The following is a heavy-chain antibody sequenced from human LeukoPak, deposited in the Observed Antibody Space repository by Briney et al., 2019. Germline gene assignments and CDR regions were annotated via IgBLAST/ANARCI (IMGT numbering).Heavy chain of an antibody. V-gene: IGHV1-18*01. CDR2: ISAYNGNT. D-gene: IGHD2-15*01. CDR1: GYTFTSYD. CDR3: ATERGGGNLFDY. Sequence: ASVKVSCKTSGYTFTSYDISWVRQAPGQGLEWMGWISAYNGNTNYAQKLQGRVTMTTDTSTRTAYMELRSLRSDDTAVYYCATERGGGNLFDYWGQGTLVTVSS. J-gene: IGHJ4*02.